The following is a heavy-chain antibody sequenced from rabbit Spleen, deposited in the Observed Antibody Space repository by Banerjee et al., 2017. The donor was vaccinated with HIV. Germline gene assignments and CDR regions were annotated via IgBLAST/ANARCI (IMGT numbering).Heavy chain of an antibody. V-gene: IGHV1S40*01. D-gene: IGHD6-1*01. CDR3: ARGIPYGFAGDAYPPYAMDL. J-gene: IGHJ6*01. CDR1: GVSLNDKDV. Sequence: QSLEESGGDLVKPGASLRLTCKASGVSLNDKDVMCWVRQAPGKGLEWIACINVVTGKSVYARWATGRFTMSRTSSTTVTLQMTSLTAADTATYFCARGIPYGFAGDAYPPYAMDLWGPGTLVTVS. CDR2: INVVTGKS.